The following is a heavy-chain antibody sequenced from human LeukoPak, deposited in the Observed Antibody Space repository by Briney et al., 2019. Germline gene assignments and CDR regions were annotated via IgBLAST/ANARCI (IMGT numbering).Heavy chain of an antibody. V-gene: IGHV4-59*01. CDR2: IYYSGST. D-gene: IGHD6-13*01. CDR3: AREGYRAYYDY. J-gene: IGHJ4*02. CDR1: GGSISSYY. Sequence: SETLSLTCTVSGGSISSYYWSWIRQPPGKGLEWIGYIYYSGSTNYNPSLKSRVTISVDTPKNQFSLKLSSVTAADTAVYYCAREGYRAYYDYWGQGTLVTVSS.